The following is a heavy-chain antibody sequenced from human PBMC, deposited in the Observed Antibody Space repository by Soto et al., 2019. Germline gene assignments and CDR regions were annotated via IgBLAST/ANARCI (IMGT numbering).Heavy chain of an antibody. CDR3: ARLLITGIARSWFDP. CDR2: IHYTGDT. J-gene: IGHJ5*02. D-gene: IGHD1-20*01. Sequence: PSETLSLTCTVSGGSISSSDYYWGWVRQPPGKGLEWIGSIHYTGDTYYNPSLKSRVTISVDTSKNQFSLNLSSVTAADTAVYFCARLLITGIARSWFDPWGQGTLVTVSS. V-gene: IGHV4-39*01. CDR1: GGSISSSDYY.